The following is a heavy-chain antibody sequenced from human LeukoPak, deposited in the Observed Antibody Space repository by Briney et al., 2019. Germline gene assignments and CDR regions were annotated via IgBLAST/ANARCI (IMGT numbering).Heavy chain of an antibody. CDR1: GFSFTTHN. J-gene: IGHJ6*03. CDR3: ARYGWELWYYYYMDV. V-gene: IGHV3-48*01. D-gene: IGHD1-26*01. Sequence: PGGSLRPSCAASGFSFTTHNMNWVRQAPGKGLEWISYISGSGEAIFYADSVQGRFTISRDNAKNSIYLQMNTLRAEDTAVYYCARYGWELWYYYYMDVWGKGTTVTVSS. CDR2: ISGSGEAI.